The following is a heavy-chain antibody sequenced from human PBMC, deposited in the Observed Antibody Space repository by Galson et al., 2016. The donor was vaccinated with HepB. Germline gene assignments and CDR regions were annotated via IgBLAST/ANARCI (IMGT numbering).Heavy chain of an antibody. CDR2: TYYRSRWRY. V-gene: IGHV6-1*01. J-gene: IGHJ4*02. CDR3: ARDSSLNFDY. Sequence: CAISGDSVTSDTAAWNWIRQSPSGGLEWLGRTYYRSRWRYDYADSVKGRITITPDTSKNQFSLQLNSATPEDTAVYYCARDSSLNFDYWAQGALVTVSS. D-gene: IGHD2-2*01. CDR1: GDSVTSDTAA.